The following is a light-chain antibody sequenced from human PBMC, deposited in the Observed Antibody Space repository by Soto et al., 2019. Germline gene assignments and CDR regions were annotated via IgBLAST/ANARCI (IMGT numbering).Light chain of an antibody. CDR3: QQRRDCPLT. Sequence: EIVLTQSPATLSLSPGERATLSCRASHSVNNYLAWYQQKPGQAPRLLIYDASNRATGIPARFSGGGSGTDFTLTISSLEPEDFAGYYCQQRRDCPLTFGGGTKVDI. V-gene: IGKV3-11*01. CDR2: DAS. CDR1: HSVNNY. J-gene: IGKJ4*01.